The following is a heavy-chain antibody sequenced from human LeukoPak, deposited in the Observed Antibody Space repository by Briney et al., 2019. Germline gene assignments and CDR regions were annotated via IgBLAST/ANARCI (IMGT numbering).Heavy chain of an antibody. V-gene: IGHV1-46*01. Sequence: ASVKVSCKASGYTFTSYYMHWVRQAPGQGLEWMGIINPSGGSTSYAQKFQGRVTMTRDMSTSTVYMELSSLRSEDTAVYYCARGGEVHGGNSIPRDWFDPWGQGTLVTVSS. J-gene: IGHJ5*02. D-gene: IGHD4-23*01. CDR1: GYTFTSYY. CDR2: INPSGGST. CDR3: ARGGEVHGGNSIPRDWFDP.